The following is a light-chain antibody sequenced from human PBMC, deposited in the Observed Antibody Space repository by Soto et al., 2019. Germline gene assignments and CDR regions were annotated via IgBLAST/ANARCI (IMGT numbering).Light chain of an antibody. Sequence: QSAPTQPASVSGSPGQSITISCTGTSSDIGFSNYVSWFQQHPGKAPKLMISDVSNRPSGVSNRFSGSKSGNTASLTISGLQAEDEADYYCSSYTTSETDVFGTGTKLTVL. CDR3: SSYTTSETDV. J-gene: IGLJ1*01. V-gene: IGLV2-14*03. CDR1: SSDIGFSNY. CDR2: DVS.